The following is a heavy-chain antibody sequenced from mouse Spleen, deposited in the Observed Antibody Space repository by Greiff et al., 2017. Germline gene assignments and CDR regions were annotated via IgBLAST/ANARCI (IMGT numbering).Heavy chain of an antibody. D-gene: IGHD2-4*01. CDR3: ARTGYDYDGAWFAY. Sequence: EVKLMESGPELVKPGASMKISCKASGYSFTGYTMNWVKQSHGKNLEWIGLINPYNGGTSYNQKFKGKATLTVDKSSSTAYMELLSLTSEDSAVYYCARTGYDYDGAWFAYWGQGTLVTVSA. V-gene: IGHV1-18*01. J-gene: IGHJ3*01. CDR1: GYSFTGYT. CDR2: INPYNGGT.